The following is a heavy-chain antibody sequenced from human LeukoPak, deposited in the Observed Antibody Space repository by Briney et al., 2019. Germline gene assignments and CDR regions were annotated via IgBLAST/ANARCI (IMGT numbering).Heavy chain of an antibody. CDR2: INHSGST. CDR1: GGSFSGYY. CDR3: ARTSFSYGHPYFQH. J-gene: IGHJ1*01. Sequence: SETLPLTCAVYGGSFSGYYWSWIRQPPGKGLEWIGEINHSGSTNYNPSLKSRVTISVDTSKNQFSLKLSSVTAADTAVYYCARTSFSYGHPYFQHWGQGTLVTVSS. V-gene: IGHV4-34*01. D-gene: IGHD5-18*01.